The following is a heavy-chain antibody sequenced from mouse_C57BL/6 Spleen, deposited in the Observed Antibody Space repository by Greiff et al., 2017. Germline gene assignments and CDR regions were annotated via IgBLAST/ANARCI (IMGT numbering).Heavy chain of an antibody. V-gene: IGHV2-5*01. D-gene: IGHD2-2*01. CDR3: AKNRGVTTRSGYAMDY. CDR1: GFSLTSYG. J-gene: IGHJ4*01. CDR2: IWRGGST. Sequence: VQLQQSGPGLVQPSQSLSITCTVSGFSLTSYGVHWVRQSPGTGLEWLGVIWRGGSTDYNAAFMSRLSITKDNSKSQVFFKMNSLQADDTAIYYCAKNRGVTTRSGYAMDYWGKGTSVTVSS.